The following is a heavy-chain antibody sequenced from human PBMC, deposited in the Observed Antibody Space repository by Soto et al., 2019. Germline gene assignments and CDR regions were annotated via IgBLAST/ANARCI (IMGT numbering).Heavy chain of an antibody. V-gene: IGHV1-18*01. D-gene: IGHD2-2*02. J-gene: IGHJ6*02. CDR2: ISAYNANA. Sequence: ALVPVSSTASAYTFSNFSISGVRQAPGQGLEWMGWISAYNANANYAQKFQGRLTMTADTSTSTAYMELSSLRSEDTAVYYWARARCSSTSCYIFYYYYGMDVWGQGTTVTVSS. CDR3: ARARCSSTSCYIFYYYYGMDV. CDR1: AYTFSNFS.